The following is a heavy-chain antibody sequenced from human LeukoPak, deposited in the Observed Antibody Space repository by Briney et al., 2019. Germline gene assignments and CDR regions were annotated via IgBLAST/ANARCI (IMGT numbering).Heavy chain of an antibody. D-gene: IGHD3-16*01. V-gene: IGHV4-4*07. CDR1: GGSISSDY. J-gene: IGHJ4*02. Sequence: KPSENLFLTCTVPGGSISSDYWSWIRQPAGKGLEWIGRIYNGGTKYNPSLENRVTISLDTSKSHFSLKLTSVTAADTAVYYCARASKVWENLFFDSWGQGTLVTVSS. CDR3: ARASKVWENLFFDS. CDR2: IYNGGT.